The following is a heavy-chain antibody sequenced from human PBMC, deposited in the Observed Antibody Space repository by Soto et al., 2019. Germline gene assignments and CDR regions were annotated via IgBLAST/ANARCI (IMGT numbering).Heavy chain of an antibody. D-gene: IGHD2-2*02. V-gene: IGHV3-9*01. J-gene: IGHJ4*02. CDR3: VKDTRYCGSTTCYTFDS. CDR2: ISWSSGII. Sequence: GGSLRLSCAASGFTFDDYAMHWVRQAPGQGLEWVSGISWSSGIIDYADSVKGRFTISRDNAKNSLYLQMNSLSPDDTALYYCVKDTRYCGSTTCYTFDSWGQGALVTVSS. CDR1: GFTFDDYA.